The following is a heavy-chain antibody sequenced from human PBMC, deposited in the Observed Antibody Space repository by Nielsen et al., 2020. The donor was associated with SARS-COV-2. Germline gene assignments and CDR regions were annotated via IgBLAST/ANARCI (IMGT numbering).Heavy chain of an antibody. V-gene: IGHV5-10-1*01. CDR1: GYSFTSYW. CDR2: IDPSDSYT. CDR3: ARRPGYSRDY. D-gene: IGHD6-13*01. Sequence: KVSCKGSGYSFTSYWISWVRQMPGKGLEWMGRIDPSDSYTNYSPSFQGHVTISADKSISTAYLQWSSLKASDTAMYYCARRPGYSRDYWGQGTLVTVSS. J-gene: IGHJ4*02.